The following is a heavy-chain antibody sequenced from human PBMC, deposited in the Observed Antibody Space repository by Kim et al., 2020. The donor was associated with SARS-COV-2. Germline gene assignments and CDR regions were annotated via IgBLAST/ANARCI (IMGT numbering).Heavy chain of an antibody. J-gene: IGHJ6*02. V-gene: IGHV4-39*01. D-gene: IGHD6-13*01. Sequence: SETLSLTCTVSGGSISSSSYYWGWIRQHPGKGLEWIGSIYYSGSTYYNPSLKSRVTISVDTSKNQFSLKLSSVTAADTAVYYCARLDWGIAAAGTGPRGYYYYGMDVWGQGTTVTVSS. CDR1: GGSISSSSYY. CDR3: ARLDWGIAAAGTGPRGYYYYGMDV. CDR2: IYYSGST.